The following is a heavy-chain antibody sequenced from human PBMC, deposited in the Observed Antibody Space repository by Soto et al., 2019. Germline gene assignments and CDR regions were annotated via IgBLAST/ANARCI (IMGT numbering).Heavy chain of an antibody. CDR2: IYYSGST. V-gene: IGHV4-59*01. CDR3: ARDSDYYYYMDV. J-gene: IGHJ6*03. Sequence: PSETLSLTCTVSGGSISSYYWSWIRQPPGKGLEWIGYIYYSGSTNYNPSLKSRVTIPVDTSKNQFSLKLSSVTAADTAVYYCARDSDYYYYMDVWGKGTTVTVSS. CDR1: GGSISSYY.